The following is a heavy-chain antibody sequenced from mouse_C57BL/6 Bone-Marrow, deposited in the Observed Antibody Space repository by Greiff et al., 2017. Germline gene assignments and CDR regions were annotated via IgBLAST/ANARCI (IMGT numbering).Heavy chain of an antibody. J-gene: IGHJ2*01. CDR3: AAFDGNYFDF. V-gene: IGHV14-4*01. Sequence: EVQLQQSGAELVRPGASVKLSCTASGFNFTDDYIHWVKQRPEQGLEWIGWIDPEIGDTEYASKFQGKATITSDTSSNTAYLQLSSLTSEDSAVYYCAAFDGNYFDFGGQGNALTVAA. CDR2: IDPEIGDT. CDR1: GFNFTDDY. D-gene: IGHD2-3*01.